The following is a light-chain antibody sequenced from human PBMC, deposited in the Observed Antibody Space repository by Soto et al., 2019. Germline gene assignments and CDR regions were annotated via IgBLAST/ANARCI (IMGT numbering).Light chain of an antibody. Sequence: DIQMTQSPSSLSASAGDRVTITCRASENIRKYLNWYQQKAGEAPNLLIYAASSLQSGVPSRFSGRGSGTDFTLHISSLQTGDFATYYCQQSFSAPRTFGQGTKLEIK. V-gene: IGKV1-39*01. CDR3: QQSFSAPRT. CDR2: AAS. J-gene: IGKJ2*01. CDR1: ENIRKY.